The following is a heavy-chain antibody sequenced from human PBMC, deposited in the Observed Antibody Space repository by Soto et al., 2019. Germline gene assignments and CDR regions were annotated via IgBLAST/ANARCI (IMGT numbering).Heavy chain of an antibody. V-gene: IGHV3-74*01. D-gene: IGHD1-1*01. CDR2: VNSDGSST. J-gene: IGHJ3*02. CDR1: GFTFSSYW. CDR3: ARVSPGTTPRAFDI. Sequence: SGGSLRLSCAASGFTFSSYWMHWVRQAPGKGLVWVSRVNSDGSSTSYADSVKGRFTISRDNAKNTLYLQMNSLRAEDTAVYYCARVSPGTTPRAFDIWGQGTMVTVSS.